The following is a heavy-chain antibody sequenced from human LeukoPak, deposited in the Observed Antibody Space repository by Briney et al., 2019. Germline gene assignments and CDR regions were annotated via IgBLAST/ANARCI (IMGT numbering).Heavy chain of an antibody. D-gene: IGHD2-2*01. Sequence: PGESLSLSCAASGFTFSSYSMNWVRQAPRKGLEWVSYISSSSSTNYYAASVKGRVTISRDNAKRSLYPQMNSLRAEGTAVYYSARDRGRGYCISASWYHVDAFDIWGEGTM. CDR2: ISSSSSTN. CDR1: GFTFSSYS. J-gene: IGHJ3*02. V-gene: IGHV3-48*04. CDR3: ARDRGRGYCISASWYHVDAFDI.